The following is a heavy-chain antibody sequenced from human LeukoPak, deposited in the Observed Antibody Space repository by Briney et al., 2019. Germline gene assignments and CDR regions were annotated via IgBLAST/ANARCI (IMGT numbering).Heavy chain of an antibody. D-gene: IGHD5-18*01. CDR2: ISYDGSNK. CDR1: GFTFSSYA. V-gene: IGHV3-30-3*01. CDR3: ASDRGYSYGPLYYFDY. J-gene: IGHJ4*02. Sequence: GRSLRLSCAASGFTFSSYAMHWVRQAPGKGLEWVAVISYDGSNKYYADSVKGRFTISRDNSKNTLYLQMNSLRAEDTAVYYCASDRGYSYGPLYYFDYWGQGTLVTVSS.